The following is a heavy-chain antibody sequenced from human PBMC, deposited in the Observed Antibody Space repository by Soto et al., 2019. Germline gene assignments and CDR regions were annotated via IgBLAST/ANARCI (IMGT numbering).Heavy chain of an antibody. Sequence: GXSLKISCKGSGYSFTNYWIAWVRQMPGKGLEWMGIIYPGDSDTRYSPSFQGQVTISADKSISTAYLQWSSLKASDTAMYYCASLRYSSSWSDWGQGTLVTVSS. V-gene: IGHV5-51*01. CDR2: IYPGDSDT. J-gene: IGHJ4*02. CDR1: GYSFTNYW. D-gene: IGHD6-13*01. CDR3: ASLRYSSSWSD.